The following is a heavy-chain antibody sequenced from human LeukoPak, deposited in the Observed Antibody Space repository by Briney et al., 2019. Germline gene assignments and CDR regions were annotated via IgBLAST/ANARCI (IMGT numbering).Heavy chain of an antibody. CDR3: AIPPGSPLGY. CDR2: ISYDGSNK. J-gene: IGHJ4*02. V-gene: IGHV3-30*03. CDR1: GFTFSSYG. Sequence: GGSLRLSCAASGFTFSSYGMHWVRQAPGKGLEWVAVISYDGSNKYYADSVKGRFTISRDNSKNTLYLQMNSLRAEDTAVYYCAIPPGSPLGYWGQGTLVTVSS. D-gene: IGHD1-26*01.